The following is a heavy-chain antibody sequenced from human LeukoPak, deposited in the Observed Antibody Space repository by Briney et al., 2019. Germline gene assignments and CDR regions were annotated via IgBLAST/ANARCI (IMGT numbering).Heavy chain of an antibody. CDR1: GFNFDNYA. CDR2: ISHDERTK. D-gene: IGHD2-15*01. V-gene: IGHV3-30*04. Sequence: GGSLRLSCVASGFNFDNYAMHWVRQPLGKGLEWVAVISHDERTKYYADSMKSRITISRDNSKNTVFLQMNNLRTEDTAVYYCAKDRCLYCSGGSCYDYWGQGTLVTVSS. J-gene: IGHJ4*02. CDR3: AKDRCLYCSGGSCYDY.